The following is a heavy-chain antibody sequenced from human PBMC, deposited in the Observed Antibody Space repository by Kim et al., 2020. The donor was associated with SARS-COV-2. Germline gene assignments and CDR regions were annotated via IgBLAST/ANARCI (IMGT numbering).Heavy chain of an antibody. Sequence: NTHSPDSVKGRFTITGDNVQNTVYLHMSSLRAEDTAIYYCATWLQSHFDYWGQGTLVTVSS. J-gene: IGHJ4*02. V-gene: IGHV3-23*01. CDR2: NT. CDR3: ATWLQSHFDY. D-gene: IGHD5-12*01.